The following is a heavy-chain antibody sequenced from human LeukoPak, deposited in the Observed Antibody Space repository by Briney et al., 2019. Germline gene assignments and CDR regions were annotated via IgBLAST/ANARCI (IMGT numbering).Heavy chain of an antibody. CDR2: IIPIFGTA. Sequence: SVKVSCKASGGTFSSYAISWVRQAPGQGLEWMGGIIPIFGTANYAQKFQGRVTITADESTSTAYMELSSLRSEDTAVHYCASNGCSSTSCYEYPDAFDIWGQGTMVTVSS. D-gene: IGHD2-2*01. CDR3: ASNGCSSTSCYEYPDAFDI. CDR1: GGTFSSYA. J-gene: IGHJ3*02. V-gene: IGHV1-69*13.